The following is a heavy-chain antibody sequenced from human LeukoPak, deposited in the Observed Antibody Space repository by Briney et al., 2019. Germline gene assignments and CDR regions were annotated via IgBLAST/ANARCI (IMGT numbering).Heavy chain of an antibody. V-gene: IGHV1-2*02. Sequence: ASVKVSCKASGYTFTDYYMHWVRQAPGQGLEWMGWVFPNSGGTNYAQKFQGRVTMTRDTSINTAYMELSRLRSDDTAVYYCARGTVEFSLDYWGQGTLVTVSS. J-gene: IGHJ4*02. CDR1: GYTFTDYY. CDR3: ARGTVEFSLDY. CDR2: VFPNSGGT. D-gene: IGHD2/OR15-2a*01.